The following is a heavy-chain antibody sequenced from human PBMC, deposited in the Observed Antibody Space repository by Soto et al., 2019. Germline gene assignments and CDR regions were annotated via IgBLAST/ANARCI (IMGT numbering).Heavy chain of an antibody. Sequence: ASVKVSCKASGFTFTSYGISWVRQAPGQGLERMGWISAYNGNTNYAQKLQGRVTMTTDTSTSTAYMELRSLRSDDTAVYYCARGWGYCSSTSCLEYNWFDPWGQGTLITVSS. CDR2: ISAYNGNT. CDR1: GFTFTSYG. V-gene: IGHV1-18*01. CDR3: ARGWGYCSSTSCLEYNWFDP. J-gene: IGHJ5*02. D-gene: IGHD2-2*01.